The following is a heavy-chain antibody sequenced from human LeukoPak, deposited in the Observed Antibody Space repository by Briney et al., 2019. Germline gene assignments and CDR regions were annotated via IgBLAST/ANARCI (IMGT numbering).Heavy chain of an antibody. V-gene: IGHV3-48*04. CDR2: ISGSGNTI. CDR1: GFIFSSYG. J-gene: IGHJ4*02. D-gene: IGHD1-1*01. Sequence: GGSLRLSCAASGFIFSSYGLHWVRQAPGKGLEWVSYISGSGNTIYYADSVKGRLTISRDNAKNSLFLQMDSLRAEDTAIYYCARASTAVRPYWGQGTLVTVSS. CDR3: ARASTAVRPY.